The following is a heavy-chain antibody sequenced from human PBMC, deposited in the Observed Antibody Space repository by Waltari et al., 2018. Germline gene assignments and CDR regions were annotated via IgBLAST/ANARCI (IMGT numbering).Heavy chain of an antibody. D-gene: IGHD6-13*01. V-gene: IGHV4-31*03. Sequence: QVQLQESGPGLVKPSETLSLTCTVSGGSISSGGYYWNWIRQHPGRGLEWIGYIYHSGTTYYNPSLKSRVTISVDRSKNQLSLNLTSVTAADTAVYFCARGGIAAADLDSWGQGTLVIVSS. CDR2: IYHSGTT. J-gene: IGHJ4*02. CDR1: GGSISSGGYY. CDR3: ARGGIAAADLDS.